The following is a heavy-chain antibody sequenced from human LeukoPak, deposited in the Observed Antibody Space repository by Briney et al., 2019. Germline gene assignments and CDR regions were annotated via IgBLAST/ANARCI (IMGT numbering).Heavy chain of an antibody. J-gene: IGHJ4*02. CDR1: GASISGSGYY. D-gene: IGHD1-26*01. CDR3: AKSGGYGLIDY. CDR2: IYSSGST. V-gene: IGHV4-39*01. Sequence: PSETLSLTCTVSGASISGSGYYWGWIRQPPGKGLEWIASIYSSGSTYYNASLQSRVTISIETSKNQISLRLNSVTAADTAMYYCAKSGGYGLIDYWGQGTLVTVSS.